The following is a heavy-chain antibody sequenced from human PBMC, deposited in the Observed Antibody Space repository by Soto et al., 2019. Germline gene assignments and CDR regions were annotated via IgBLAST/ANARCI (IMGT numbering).Heavy chain of an antibody. J-gene: IGHJ6*02. V-gene: IGHV3-11*04. Sequence: GGSLRLSCAASGFTFSDYYMSWIRQAPGKGLEWVSYISSSSSTIYYADSVKGRFTISRDNAKNSLYLQMNSLRDEDTAVYYCARTSQGLRYYYYYYGMDVRGQGTTVTVSS. CDR2: ISSSSSTI. D-gene: IGHD4-17*01. CDR1: GFTFSDYY. CDR3: ARTSQGLRYYYYYYGMDV.